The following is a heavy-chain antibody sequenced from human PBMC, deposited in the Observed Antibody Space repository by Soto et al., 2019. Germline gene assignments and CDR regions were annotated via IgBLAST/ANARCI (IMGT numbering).Heavy chain of an antibody. D-gene: IGHD1-1*01. CDR2: IWYNGSYK. Sequence: PGGSLRLSCAASGFTFSTYVMSWVRQAPGKGLEWVAAIWYNGSYKYYVDSVKGRFTISRDNSKNTLYLQMNSLRAEDTAVYYCARDSENEENDYWGQGTLVTVSS. CDR3: ARDSENEENDY. J-gene: IGHJ4*02. V-gene: IGHV3-33*08. CDR1: GFTFSTYV.